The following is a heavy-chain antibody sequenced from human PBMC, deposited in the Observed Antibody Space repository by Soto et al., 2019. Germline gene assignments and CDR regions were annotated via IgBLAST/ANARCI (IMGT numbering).Heavy chain of an antibody. Sequence: ASVKVSCKASGYTFTGYYMHWVRQAPGQGLEWMGWINPNSGGTNYAQKFQGWVTLTRDTSISTAYMELSRLKSDDTAVYYCARPFHLVGAGTDDGFDIWGQGTMVTVSS. CDR2: INPNSGGT. J-gene: IGHJ3*02. CDR3: ARPFHLVGAGTDDGFDI. V-gene: IGHV1-2*04. D-gene: IGHD1-26*01. CDR1: GYTFTGYY.